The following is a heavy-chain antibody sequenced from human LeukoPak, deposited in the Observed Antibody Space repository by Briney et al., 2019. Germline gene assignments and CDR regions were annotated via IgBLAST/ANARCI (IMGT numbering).Heavy chain of an antibody. D-gene: IGHD3-22*01. CDR3: ASAVVTTGVDS. CDR1: GYTFTGYY. J-gene: IGHJ4*02. Sequence: ASVKVSCKASGYTFTGYYMHWVRQAPGQGLEWMGWINPNSGGTDYLRKFQGRVTMTRDTSISTAYMELSSLRSDDTAVYYCASAVVTTGVDSWGQGTLVTVSS. V-gene: IGHV1-2*02. CDR2: INPNSGGT.